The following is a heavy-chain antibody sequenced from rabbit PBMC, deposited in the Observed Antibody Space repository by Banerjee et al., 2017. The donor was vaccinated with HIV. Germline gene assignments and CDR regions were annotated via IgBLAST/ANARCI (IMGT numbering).Heavy chain of an antibody. D-gene: IGHD6-1*01. J-gene: IGHJ4*01. Sequence: QSLEESGGDLVKPGASLTLTCTASGFSFSSSYYTCWVRQAPGKGLEWIACIYAGYSGSTYYASWAKGRFTISKTSSTTVTLQMTSLTAADTATYFCARRLRAASLGYATMDLWGPGTLVTVS. V-gene: IGHV1S40*01. CDR2: IYAGYSGST. CDR3: ARRLRAASLGYATMDL. CDR1: GFSFSSSYY.